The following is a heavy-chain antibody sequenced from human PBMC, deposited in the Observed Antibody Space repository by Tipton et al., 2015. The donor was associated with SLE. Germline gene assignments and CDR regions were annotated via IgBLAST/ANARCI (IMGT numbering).Heavy chain of an antibody. CDR2: ISSSSGYI. J-gene: IGHJ4*02. CDR1: GFTFSSYS. D-gene: IGHD4-17*01. V-gene: IGHV3-21*03. CDR3: ARDLGDDYGDYSYFDY. Sequence: SLRLSCAASGFTFSSYSMNWVRQAPGKGLEWVSSISSSSGYIYYADSVKGRFTISRDNAKNSLYLQMNSLRAEDTAVYSCARDLGDDYGDYSYFDYWGQGTLVTVSS.